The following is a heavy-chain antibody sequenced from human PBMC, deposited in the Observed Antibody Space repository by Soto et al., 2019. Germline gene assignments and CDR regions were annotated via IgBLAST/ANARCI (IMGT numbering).Heavy chain of an antibody. Sequence: GGSLRLSCAASGFTFSSYAMHWVRQAPGKGLEWVAVISYDGSNKYYADSVKGRFTISRDNSKNTLYLQMNSLRAEDTAVYYCASWGTTVTTFRYFEHWGQGTLVTVSS. CDR1: GFTFSSYA. CDR2: ISYDGSNK. V-gene: IGHV3-30-3*01. J-gene: IGHJ1*01. CDR3: ASWGTTVTTFRYFEH. D-gene: IGHD4-17*01.